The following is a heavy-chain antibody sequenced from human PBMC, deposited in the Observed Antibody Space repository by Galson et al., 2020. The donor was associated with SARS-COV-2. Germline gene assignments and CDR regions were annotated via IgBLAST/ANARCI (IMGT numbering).Heavy chain of an antibody. CDR3: ARDMRYYDYYMDV. Sequence: GGSLRLSCAASGFTFSIYGMNWVRQAPGKGLEWVSFISSSSSYIYYADSLKGRFTISRDNAKNSLFLQMDSLRAEDTAVYYCARDMRYYDYYMDVWGKGTTVTVSS. CDR1: GFTFSIYG. D-gene: IGHD3-16*02. J-gene: IGHJ6*03. V-gene: IGHV3-21*01. CDR2: ISSSSSYI.